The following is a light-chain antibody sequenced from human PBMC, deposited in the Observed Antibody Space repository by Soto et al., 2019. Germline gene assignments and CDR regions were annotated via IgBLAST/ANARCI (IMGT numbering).Light chain of an antibody. J-gene: IGLJ2*01. V-gene: IGLV2-14*01. CDR3: SSYTSSSTLEV. CDR1: SSDVGGYNY. CDR2: DVT. Sequence: QSALTQPASVSGSPGQSITISCTGTSSDVGGYNYVSWYQQHPGKAPKLMIFDVTYRPSGVSNRFSGSKSGNTASLTISGLQPEDEANYYCSSYTSSSTLEVSGGGTKVTVL.